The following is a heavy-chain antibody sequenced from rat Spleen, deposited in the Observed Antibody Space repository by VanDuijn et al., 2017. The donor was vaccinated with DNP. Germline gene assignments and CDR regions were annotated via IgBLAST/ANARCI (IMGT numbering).Heavy chain of an antibody. CDR3: ARYGYGGLDY. J-gene: IGHJ2*01. D-gene: IGHD1-11*01. V-gene: IGHV3-3*01. Sequence: EVQLQESGPGLVKPSQSLSLTCSVTGYSITSGFRWTWIRKFPGNKLEWMGYINSEGSTDYNPSLKSRVSITRDTSKNQFFLQINSVTTEDTATYYCARYGYGGLDYWGQGVMVTVSS. CDR1: GYSITSGFR. CDR2: INSEGST.